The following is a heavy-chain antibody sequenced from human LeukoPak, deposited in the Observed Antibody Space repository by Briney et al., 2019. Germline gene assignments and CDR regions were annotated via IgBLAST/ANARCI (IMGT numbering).Heavy chain of an antibody. CDR3: ARGGYYYDSSGYSESYYYYYMDV. J-gene: IGHJ6*03. Sequence: GGSLRLSCAASGFTFSNYWMFWVRQAPGKGLEWVAHIKTDGSETYYLDSVKGRFTISRDNAKNSLYLQMNSLRAEDTALYYCARGGYYYDSSGYSESYYYYYMDVWGKGTTVTVSS. V-gene: IGHV3-7*03. CDR1: GFTFSNYW. D-gene: IGHD3-22*01. CDR2: IKTDGSET.